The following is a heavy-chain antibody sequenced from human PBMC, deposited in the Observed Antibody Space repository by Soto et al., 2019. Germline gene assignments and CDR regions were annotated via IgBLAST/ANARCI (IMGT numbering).Heavy chain of an antibody. V-gene: IGHV4-4*02. CDR1: SGSIFSSNW. J-gene: IGHJ4*02. Sequence: SETLSLTCAVSSGSIFSSNWWSWVRQPPGKGLEWIGETRNSGGANYNRSLKSRVTISVDKSTNQFFLNLNSVTAADTAVYYCARAGVPYCGGDCYSEGFDYWGQGTLITVSS. D-gene: IGHD2-21*02. CDR3: ARAGVPYCGGDCYSEGFDY. CDR2: TRNSGGA.